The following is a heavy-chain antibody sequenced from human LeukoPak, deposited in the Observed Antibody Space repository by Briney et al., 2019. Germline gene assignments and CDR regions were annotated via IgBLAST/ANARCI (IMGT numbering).Heavy chain of an antibody. CDR1: GYTFTSYD. J-gene: IGHJ5*02. V-gene: IGHV1-8*01. CDR2: MNPNSGNT. CDR3: ARDILCSSTSCYENWFDP. Sequence: ASVKVSCKASGYTFTSYDINWVRQATGQGLEWMGWMNPNSGNTGYAQKFQGRVTMTRNTSISTAYMELSSLRSEDTAVYYCARDILCSSTSCYENWFDPWGQGTLVTVSS. D-gene: IGHD2-2*01.